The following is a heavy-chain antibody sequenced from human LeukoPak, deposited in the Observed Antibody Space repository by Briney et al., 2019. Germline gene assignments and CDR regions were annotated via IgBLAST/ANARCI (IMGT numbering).Heavy chain of an antibody. Sequence: SETLSLTCTVSGYSISSGYYWGWIRRPPGKGLEWIGSIYHSGRTFYNPSLKSRVTISVDTSKNQFSLKLSSVTAADTAVYYCARRETGVDYWGQGTLVTVSS. CDR3: ARRETGVDY. CDR1: GYSISSGYY. CDR2: IYHSGRT. J-gene: IGHJ4*02. V-gene: IGHV4-38-2*02. D-gene: IGHD1-14*01.